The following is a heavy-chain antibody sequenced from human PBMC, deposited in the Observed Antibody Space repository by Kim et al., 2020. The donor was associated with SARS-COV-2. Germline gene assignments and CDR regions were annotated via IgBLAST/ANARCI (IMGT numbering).Heavy chain of an antibody. CDR3: ARDLEWILYDY. J-gene: IGHJ4*02. V-gene: IGHV3-74*01. Sequence: GGSLRLSCAASGFSFSNYWMHWVRQAPGKGLVWVARIKTDGSTTAYADSVKGRFTISIDNAKNTLYLQMSSLRAEDTAVYFCARDLEWILYDYWGQGTLVTVSS. D-gene: IGHD3-3*01. CDR2: IKTDGSTT. CDR1: GFSFSNYW.